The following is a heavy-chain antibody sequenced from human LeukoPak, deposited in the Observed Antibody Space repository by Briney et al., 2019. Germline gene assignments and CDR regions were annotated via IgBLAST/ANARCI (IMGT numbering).Heavy chain of an antibody. V-gene: IGHV3-48*01. J-gene: IGHJ3*02. CDR1: GFTFSSYS. Sequence: GGSLRLSCAASGFTFSSYSMNWVRQAPGKGLEWVSYISSSSSTIYYADSVKGRFTISRDNTKNSLYLQMNSLRAEDTAVYYCRAPPYGDYPDAFDIWGQGTMVTVSS. D-gene: IGHD4-17*01. CDR2: ISSSSSTI. CDR3: RAPPYGDYPDAFDI.